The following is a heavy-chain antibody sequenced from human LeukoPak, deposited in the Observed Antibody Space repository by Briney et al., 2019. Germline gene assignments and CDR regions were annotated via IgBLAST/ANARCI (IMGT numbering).Heavy chain of an antibody. V-gene: IGHV4-39*01. D-gene: IGHD3-3*01. CDR3: ARLPYYDFWSGLLGGYFDY. J-gene: IGHJ4*02. CDR1: GGSISSSSYY. CDR2: TYYSGST. Sequence: SETLSLTCTVSGGSISSSSYYWGWIRQPPGKGLEWIGSTYYSGSTYYNPSLKSRVTISVDTSKNQFSLKLSSVTAADTAVYYCARLPYYDFWSGLLGGYFDYWGQGTLVTVSS.